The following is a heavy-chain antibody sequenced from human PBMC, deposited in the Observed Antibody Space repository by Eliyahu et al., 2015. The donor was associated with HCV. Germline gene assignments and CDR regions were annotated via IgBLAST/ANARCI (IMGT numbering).Heavy chain of an antibody. CDR2: INHSGST. J-gene: IGHJ3*02. V-gene: IGHV4-34*01. CDR1: GGSFSGYY. D-gene: IGHD1-26*01. Sequence: QVQLQQWGAGLLKPSEXLSLTCAVYGGSFSGYYWSWIRQPPGKGLEWIGEINHSGSTNYNPSLKSRVTISVDTSKNQFSLKLSSVTAADTAVYYCARENQAGSYGAFDIWGQGTMVTVSS. CDR3: ARENQAGSYGAFDI.